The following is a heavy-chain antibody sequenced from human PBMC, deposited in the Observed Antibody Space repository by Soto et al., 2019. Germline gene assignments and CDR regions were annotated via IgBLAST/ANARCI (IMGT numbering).Heavy chain of an antibody. CDR1: GFTFSSYA. V-gene: IGHV3-30-3*01. D-gene: IGHD2-2*01. Sequence: QVQLVESGGGVVQPGRSLRLSCAASGFTFSSYAMHWVRQAPGKGLEWVAVISYDGSNKYYADSVKGRFTISRDNSKNRLDLQMNSLRAEDTAVYYCASKDIVLVPAASSYWGQGTLVTVSS. CDR2: ISYDGSNK. J-gene: IGHJ4*02. CDR3: ASKDIVLVPAASSY.